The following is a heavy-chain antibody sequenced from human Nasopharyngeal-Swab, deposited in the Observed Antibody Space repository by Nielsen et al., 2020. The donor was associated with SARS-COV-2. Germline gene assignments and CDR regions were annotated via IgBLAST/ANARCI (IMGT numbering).Heavy chain of an antibody. CDR2: INAGNGNT. J-gene: IGHJ5*02. Sequence: SVKVSCKASGYTFTSYAMHWVRQAPGQRLEWMGWINAGNGNTKYSQKFQGRVTITRGTSASTAYMELSSLRSEDTAVYYCAKDIMTTVTYDWWFDPWGQGTLVTVSS. V-gene: IGHV1-3*01. CDR3: AKDIMTTVTYDWWFDP. CDR1: GYTFTSYA. D-gene: IGHD4-17*01.